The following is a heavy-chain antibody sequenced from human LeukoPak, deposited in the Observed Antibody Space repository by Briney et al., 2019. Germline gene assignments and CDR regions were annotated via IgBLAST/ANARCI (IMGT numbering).Heavy chain of an antibody. D-gene: IGHD3-3*01. CDR2: FDPEDGET. J-gene: IGHJ1*01. Sequence: ASVKVSCTVSGYTLTELSMHWVRQAPGKGLEWMGGFDPEDGETIYAQKFQGGVTMTEDTSTDTAYMELSSLRSEDTAVYYCATAPPSERFLEWFEYFQHWGQGTLVTVSS. V-gene: IGHV1-24*01. CDR1: GYTLTELS. CDR3: ATAPPSERFLEWFEYFQH.